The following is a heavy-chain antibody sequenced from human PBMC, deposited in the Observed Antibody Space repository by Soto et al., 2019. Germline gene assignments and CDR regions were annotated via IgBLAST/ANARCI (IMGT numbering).Heavy chain of an antibody. CDR2: IYWDDDK. CDR3: AHSRSIWRFNLWAQLDT. CDR1: GFSLSTRGVG. Sequence: SGPTLVNPTQPLTLTCTFSGFSLSTRGVGVGWIRQPPGKALEWLALIYWDDDKRYSPSLKSRLTITKDTSKNQVVLTMTNMDPVDTATYYCAHSRSIWRFNLWAQLDTWGQGTLVTVS. V-gene: IGHV2-5*02. J-gene: IGHJ5*02. D-gene: IGHD6-6*01.